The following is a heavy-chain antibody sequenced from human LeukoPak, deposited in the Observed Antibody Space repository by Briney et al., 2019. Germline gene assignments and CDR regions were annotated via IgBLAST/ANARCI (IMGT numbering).Heavy chain of an antibody. Sequence: GGSLRLSCAASGFTFGSYAMSWVRQAPGKGLEWVSSVSGGGGPSILYYADSVKGRFTISRDNSKNTIYLQMNSLRDDDTAIYHCAHGGGSQFHAWGQGTLVVVSS. J-gene: IGHJ5*02. CDR2: VSGGGGPSIL. CDR3: AHGGGSQFHA. V-gene: IGHV3-23*01. D-gene: IGHD5-24*01. CDR1: GFTFGSYA.